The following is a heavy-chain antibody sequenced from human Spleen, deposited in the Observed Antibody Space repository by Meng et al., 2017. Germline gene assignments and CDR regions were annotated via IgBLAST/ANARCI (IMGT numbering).Heavy chain of an antibody. CDR1: GFTFSSFG. V-gene: IGHV3-21*01. CDR2: ISRSSDYI. J-gene: IGHJ6*02. Sequence: GESLKISCAASGFTFSSFGMSWVRQAPGKGLKWVSSISRSSDYIYYADSVKSRFTVSRDSAKRSLYLQMNSLRGEDTAVYYCATFYHYAMDVWGQGTTVTVSS. CDR3: ATFYHYAMDV.